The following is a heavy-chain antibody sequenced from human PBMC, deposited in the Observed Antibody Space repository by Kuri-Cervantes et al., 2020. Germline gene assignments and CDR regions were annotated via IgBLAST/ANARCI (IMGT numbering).Heavy chain of an antibody. J-gene: IGHJ6*03. CDR2: ISSSSSYI. CDR3: ARGGPYGDYVEDYYYYYMDV. V-gene: IGHV3-21*05. D-gene: IGHD4-17*01. Sequence: GGSLRLSCAASGFTFSSYEMNWVRQAPGKGLEWVSYISSSSSYINYADSVKGRFTIYIDNAKNSLYLQMNSLRSEDTAVYYCARGGPYGDYVEDYYYYYMDVWGKGTTVTVYS. CDR1: GFTFSSYE.